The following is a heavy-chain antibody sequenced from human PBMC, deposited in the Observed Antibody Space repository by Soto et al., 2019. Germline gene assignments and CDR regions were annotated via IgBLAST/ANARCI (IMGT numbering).Heavy chain of an antibody. V-gene: IGHV2-26*01. CDR1: GFSLSNAGMG. Sequence: QVTLKESGPVLVKPTETLTLTCTVSGFSLSNAGMGVSWIRQPPGKALECLAHIFSNDERRFSTSLKNRLSISKDTSNSQVVLIMTNMDPVDTATYFCAQTEDGGRSRTPAGWFDAWGQGTLVTVSS. CDR3: AQTEDGGRSRTPAGWFDA. D-gene: IGHD2-15*01. CDR2: IFSNDER. J-gene: IGHJ5*02.